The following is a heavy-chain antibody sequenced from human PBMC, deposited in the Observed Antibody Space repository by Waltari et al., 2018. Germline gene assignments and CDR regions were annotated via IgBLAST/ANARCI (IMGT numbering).Heavy chain of an antibody. CDR1: GGSSSGYY. CDR2: INHSGST. Sequence: QVQLQQWGAGLLKPSETLSLTCAVYGGSSSGYYWSWIRQPPGKGLEWIGEINHSGSTNYNPSLKSRVTISVDTSKNQFSLKLSSVTAADTAVYYCARGYCSSTSCYRGRFDPWGQGTLVTVSS. J-gene: IGHJ5*02. V-gene: IGHV4-34*01. D-gene: IGHD2-2*01. CDR3: ARGYCSSTSCYRGRFDP.